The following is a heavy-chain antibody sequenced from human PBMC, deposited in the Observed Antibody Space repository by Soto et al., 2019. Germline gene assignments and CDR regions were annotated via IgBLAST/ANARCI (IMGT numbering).Heavy chain of an antibody. V-gene: IGHV4-31*03. Sequence: SETLSLTCTVSGGSISSGGYYWSWIRQHPGKGLEWIGYIYYSGGTYYNPSLKSRVTISVDTSKNQFSLKLSSVTAADTAVYYCARAGAAAVHFDYWGQGTLVTVSS. CDR1: GGSISSGGYY. J-gene: IGHJ4*02. CDR2: IYYSGGT. CDR3: ARAGAAAVHFDY. D-gene: IGHD6-13*01.